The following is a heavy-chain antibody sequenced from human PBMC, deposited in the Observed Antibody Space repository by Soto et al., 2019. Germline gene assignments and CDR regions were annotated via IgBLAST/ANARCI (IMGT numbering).Heavy chain of an antibody. Sequence: SXTLSLTCAVYGGSLSGYYWSWIRQPPVDGLEWIGEINHSGSTHHNPSPKSPVTLSVDTSKNQFPPKPSSVTAADTAVYYCASGALSTSTTRDYWGQGTLVTVSS. J-gene: IGHJ4*02. CDR3: ASGALSTSTTRDY. CDR2: INHSGST. V-gene: IGHV4-34*01. D-gene: IGHD2-2*01. CDR1: GGSLSGYY.